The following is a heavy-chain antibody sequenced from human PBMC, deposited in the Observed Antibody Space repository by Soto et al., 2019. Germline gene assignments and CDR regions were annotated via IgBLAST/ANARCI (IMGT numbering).Heavy chain of an antibody. CDR1: GFTFSSYG. D-gene: IGHD1-26*01. J-gene: IGHJ4*02. Sequence: QVQLVESGGGVVQPGRSLRLSCAASGFTFSSYGMHWVRQAPGKGLEWVAVISYDGSNKYYADSVKGRFTISRDNSKNTLYLQRNSLRAGDTAVYYCAKVDYSGSYFDSWGQGTLVTVSS. V-gene: IGHV3-30*18. CDR2: ISYDGSNK. CDR3: AKVDYSGSYFDS.